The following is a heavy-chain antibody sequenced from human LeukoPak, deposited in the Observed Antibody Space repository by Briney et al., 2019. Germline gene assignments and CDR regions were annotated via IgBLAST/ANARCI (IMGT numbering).Heavy chain of an antibody. CDR2: IYTSGST. Sequence: SETLSLTCTVSGGSISGYYWSWIRQPPGKGLEWIGYIYTSGSTNYNPSLKSRVNISVDTSKNQFSLRLSSVTAADTAMYFCARAYSRSYSHFDDWGQGTLVTVSS. V-gene: IGHV4-4*09. D-gene: IGHD1-26*01. J-gene: IGHJ4*02. CDR1: GGSISGYY. CDR3: ARAYSRSYSHFDD.